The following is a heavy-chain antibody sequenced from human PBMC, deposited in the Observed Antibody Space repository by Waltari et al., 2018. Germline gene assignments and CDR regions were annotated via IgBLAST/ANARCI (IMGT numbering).Heavy chain of an antibody. V-gene: IGHV4-59*11. CDR2: IYYSGST. CDR3: ARVGDYDSMDGYFDY. CDR1: GGSISSHY. J-gene: IGHJ4*02. D-gene: IGHD3-3*01. Sequence: QVQLQESGPGLVKPSETLSLTCTVSGGSISSHYWSWIRPPPGKGLEWIGYIYYSGSTNYNPSLKSRVTISVDTSKNQFSLKLSSVTAADTAVYYCARVGDYDSMDGYFDYWGQGTLVTVSS.